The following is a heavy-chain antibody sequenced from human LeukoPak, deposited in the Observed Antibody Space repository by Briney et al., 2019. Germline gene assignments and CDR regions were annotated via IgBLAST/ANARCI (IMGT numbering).Heavy chain of an antibody. J-gene: IGHJ4*02. D-gene: IGHD2-21*01. Sequence: SETLSLACTVSGDSINSFYWSWVPQPPGKGLEWIGYIHYSGSTNYNPSIKSRVTMSVDTSKNQFSLKLNSVTAADTAVYYCAGKKGTVVFFDYWGQGALVTVSS. V-gene: IGHV4-59*01. CDR2: IHYSGST. CDR3: AGKKGTVVFFDY. CDR1: GDSINSFY.